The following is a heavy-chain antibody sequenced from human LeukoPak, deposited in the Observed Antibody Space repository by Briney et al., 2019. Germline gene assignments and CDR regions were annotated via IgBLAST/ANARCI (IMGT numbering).Heavy chain of an antibody. Sequence: GGSLRLSCAASGFTFSSCSMNWVRQAPGKGLEWVSSISSSSSYIYYADSVKGRFTISRDNSKNTLYLQMDSLRSEDTAVYYCARDFFPIADSTWYEIGYWGQGTLVTVSS. CDR2: ISSSSSYI. CDR1: GFTFSSCS. CDR3: ARDFFPIADSTWYEIGY. J-gene: IGHJ4*02. D-gene: IGHD2-21*01. V-gene: IGHV3-21*01.